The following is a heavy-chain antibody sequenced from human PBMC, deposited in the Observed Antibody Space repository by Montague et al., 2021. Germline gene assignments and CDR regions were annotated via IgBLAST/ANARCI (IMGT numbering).Heavy chain of an antibody. CDR2: IYYSGNS. CDR1: GSSITSNIYY. V-gene: IGHV4-39*07. D-gene: IGHD6-13*01. CDR3: ARVFSSWYVGWFDP. Sequence: SETLSLTCTVSGSSITSNIYYWGWIRQYPGKGTAWIGSIYYSGNSFYQPSPKSRITMAVDTSKDQFSLKLSSVTAADTAIYYCARVFSSWYVGWFDPWGQGTLVSVS. J-gene: IGHJ5*02.